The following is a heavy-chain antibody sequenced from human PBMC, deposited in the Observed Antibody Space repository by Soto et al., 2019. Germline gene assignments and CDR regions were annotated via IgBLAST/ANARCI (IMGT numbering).Heavy chain of an antibody. D-gene: IGHD1-1*01. J-gene: IGHJ4*02. CDR1: GYTITTYA. CDR2: INAGNGNT. CDR3: ARGMYKIDY. V-gene: IGHV1-3*01. Sequence: ASVEVSCTASGYTITTYAIHWVRQAPGQRLEWMGWINAGNGNTNYSRKFQGRVTITRDTSASTAYMELSSLRPQDPAVYNCARGMYKIDYWGQGPLVTVSS.